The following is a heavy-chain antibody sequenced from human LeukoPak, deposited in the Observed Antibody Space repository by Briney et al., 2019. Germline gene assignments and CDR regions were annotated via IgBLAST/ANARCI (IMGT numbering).Heavy chain of an antibody. CDR3: ARDWGLRVATRLPAY. CDR2: INPNSGGT. V-gene: IGHV1-2*02. J-gene: IGHJ4*02. D-gene: IGHD5-12*01. CDR1: GYTFTGYY. Sequence: ASVKVSCKASGYTFTGYYMHWVRQAPGQGLEWMGWINPNSGGTNYAQKFQGRVTMTTDTSTSTAYMELRSLRSDDTAVYYCARDWGLRVATRLPAYWGQGTLVTVSS.